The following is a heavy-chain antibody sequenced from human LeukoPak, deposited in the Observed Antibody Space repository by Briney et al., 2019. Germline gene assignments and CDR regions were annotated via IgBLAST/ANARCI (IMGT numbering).Heavy chain of an antibody. V-gene: IGHV3-53*01. Sequence: GGSLGLSCAASGFTVSSNYMSWVRQAPGKGLEWVSVIYSGGSTYYADSVKSRFTISRDNSKNTLYLQMNSLRAEDTAVYYCARDPDGGNSGTWGQGTLVTVSS. J-gene: IGHJ4*02. CDR3: ARDPDGGNSGT. CDR1: GFTVSSNY. D-gene: IGHD4-23*01. CDR2: IYSGGST.